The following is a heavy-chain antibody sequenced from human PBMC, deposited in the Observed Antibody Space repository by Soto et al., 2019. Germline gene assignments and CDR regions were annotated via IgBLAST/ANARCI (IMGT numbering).Heavy chain of an antibody. CDR3: AIDSIYNSRWFESVFDV. J-gene: IGHJ4*02. D-gene: IGHD6-19*01. CDR2: ISYAGANN. V-gene: IGHV3-30-3*01. CDR1: GFTFSRSA. Sequence: QVQLVESGGGVVQPGRSLRLSCAASGFTFSRSAIHWVRQAPGKRLEWVAVISYAGANNDYADSVQGRFTISRDNAKNMLYLQIPTPTEEHTALYYCAIDSIYNSRWFESVFDVWGQGTLVTVSS.